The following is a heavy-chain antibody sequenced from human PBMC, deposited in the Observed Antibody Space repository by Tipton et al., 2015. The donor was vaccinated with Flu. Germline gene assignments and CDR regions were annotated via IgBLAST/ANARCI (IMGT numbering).Heavy chain of an antibody. CDR3: ARDHHPGYSYGHLGDY. D-gene: IGHD5-18*01. CDR2: ITAYNGNT. J-gene: IGHJ4*02. Sequence: QLVQSGAEVKKPGASVKVSCKASGYTFTSYGISWVRQAPGQGLEWMGWITAYNGNTNYAQKLQGRVTMTTDTSTSTAYMELRSLRSDDTVVYYGARDHHPGYSYGHLGDYWGQGALVTVSS. CDR1: GYTFTSYG. V-gene: IGHV1-18*01.